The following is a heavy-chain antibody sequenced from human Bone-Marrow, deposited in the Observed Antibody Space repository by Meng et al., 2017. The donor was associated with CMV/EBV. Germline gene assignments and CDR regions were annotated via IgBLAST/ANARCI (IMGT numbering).Heavy chain of an antibody. J-gene: IGHJ4*02. CDR1: GYTFTGYY. V-gene: IGHV1-2*04. Sequence: SCKAAGYTFTGYYMHWVRQAPGQGLEWMGWINPNNGGTNYAQKFQGWVTMTRDTSISTAYMELGRLRSDDTAVYYCARLYGDYGDDYWGQGTLVTVSS. CDR3: ARLYGDYGDDY. CDR2: INPNNGGT. D-gene: IGHD4-17*01.